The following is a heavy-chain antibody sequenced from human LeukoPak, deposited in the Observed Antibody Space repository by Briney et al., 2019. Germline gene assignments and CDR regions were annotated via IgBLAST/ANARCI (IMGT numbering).Heavy chain of an antibody. Sequence: GGSLRLSCAASGFTFSSYWMHWVRQAPGKGLVWVSRINGDGSTSNYADSVKGRFTISRDNAKNTLYLQMNSLRAEDTAVYYCARASNRNSINFDYWGQGTLDTVSS. CDR3: ARASNRNSINFDY. J-gene: IGHJ4*02. V-gene: IGHV3-74*01. D-gene: IGHD1-1*01. CDR1: GFTFSSYW. CDR2: INGDGSTS.